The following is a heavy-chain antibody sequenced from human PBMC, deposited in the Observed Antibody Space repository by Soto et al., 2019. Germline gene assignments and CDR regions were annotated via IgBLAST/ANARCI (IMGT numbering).Heavy chain of an antibody. J-gene: IGHJ4*02. D-gene: IGHD3-3*01. CDR2: INHRGNT. CDR1: GGSFSGYY. Sequence: SETLSLTCAVYGGSFSGYYWSWIRQPPEKGLEWIGEINHRGNTKYNSSLKSRLTISVDTSKNRFSLNLSSVTAADTAVYYCARGQDFWSGYPFDYWGQGTPVTVSS. CDR3: ARGQDFWSGYPFDY. V-gene: IGHV4-34*01.